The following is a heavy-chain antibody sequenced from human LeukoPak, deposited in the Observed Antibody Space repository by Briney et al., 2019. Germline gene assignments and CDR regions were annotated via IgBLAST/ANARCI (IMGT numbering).Heavy chain of an antibody. CDR1: GGSFSAYY. CDR3: ARSPFGEGDYYYYYGMDV. CDR2: INHSGST. V-gene: IGHV4-34*01. Sequence: SETLSLTCAVYGGSFSAYYWSWIRQPPVKGLEWTGEINHSGSTNYNPSLKSRVTISVDTSKNQFSLKLSSVTAADTALYYCARSPFGEGDYYYYYGMDVWGQGTTVTVSS. D-gene: IGHD3-10*01. J-gene: IGHJ6*02.